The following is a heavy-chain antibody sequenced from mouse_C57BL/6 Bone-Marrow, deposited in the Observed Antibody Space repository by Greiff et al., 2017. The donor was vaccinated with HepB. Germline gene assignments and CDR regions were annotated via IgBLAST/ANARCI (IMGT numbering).Heavy chain of an antibody. CDR3: ARRRLWYPFAY. D-gene: IGHD2-1*01. CDR1: GYTFTSYW. J-gene: IGHJ3*01. V-gene: IGHV1-64*01. CDR2: IHPNSGST. Sequence: LQQPGAELVKPGASVKLSCKASGYTFTSYWMHWVKQRPGQGLEWIGMIHPNSGSTNYNEKFKSKATLTVDKSSSTAYMQLSSLTSEDSAVYYCARRRLWYPFAYWGQGTLVTVSA.